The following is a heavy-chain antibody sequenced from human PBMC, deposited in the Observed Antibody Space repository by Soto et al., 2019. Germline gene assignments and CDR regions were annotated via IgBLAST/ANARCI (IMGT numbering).Heavy chain of an antibody. CDR1: GGSISSYY. Sequence: QVQLQESGPGLVKPSETLSLTCTVSGGSISSYYWSWIRQPPGKGLEWIGYIYYSGSTNYNPSLKIRVTISVDTSKNQFSLKLSSVTAADTAVYYCARLSSQQLVGDAFDIWGQGTMVTVSS. V-gene: IGHV4-59*08. J-gene: IGHJ3*02. CDR2: IYYSGST. D-gene: IGHD6-6*01. CDR3: ARLSSQQLVGDAFDI.